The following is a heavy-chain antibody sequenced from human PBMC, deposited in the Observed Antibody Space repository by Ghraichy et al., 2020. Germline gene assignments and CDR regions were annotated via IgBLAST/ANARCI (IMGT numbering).Heavy chain of an antibody. CDR3: ARAGYSWENDY. J-gene: IGHJ4*02. Sequence: GGSLRLSCAASGFTFGSLWMYWVRQAPGKGLVWVSRINSDGSDTTYADSVKGRFTISRDNAKNTLYLQMNSLRAEDTAVYYCARAGYSWENDYWGQGTLVTVSS. V-gene: IGHV3-74*03. D-gene: IGHD6-13*01. CDR2: INSDGSDT. CDR1: GFTFGSLW.